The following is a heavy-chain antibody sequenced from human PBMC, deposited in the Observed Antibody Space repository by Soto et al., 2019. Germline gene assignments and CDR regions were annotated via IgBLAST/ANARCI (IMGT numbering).Heavy chain of an antibody. Sequence: QVQLQESGPGLVKPSETLSLTCTISGGSISKYYWSWIRQPPGKGLEWLGYIHYSGSTNSKPSLNSLVTMSVYTSKIQISLKLTSVTAADTAMYYCAIDTYHESNDYYEYLFDVWGQGTMVTVSS. CDR3: AIDTYHESNDYYEYLFDV. V-gene: IGHV4-59*01. D-gene: IGHD3-22*01. CDR2: IHYSGST. J-gene: IGHJ3*01. CDR1: GGSISKYY.